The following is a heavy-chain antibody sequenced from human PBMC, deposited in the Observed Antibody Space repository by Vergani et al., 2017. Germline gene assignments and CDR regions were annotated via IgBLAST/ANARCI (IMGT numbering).Heavy chain of an antibody. CDR2: ISDGGETK. D-gene: IGHD1/OR15-1a*01. J-gene: IGHJ5*02. V-gene: IGHV3-11*01. CDR1: GFIFSDYY. CDR3: GRKQSPASLMDKPIDI. Sequence: QVQLVASGGGLVRPGGSRRLSCAASGFIFSDYYMTWIRQTPGKGLEWLAHISDGGETKMYAESLKGRFTVSRDNTKNLLILQMKTLKVDDTATYYCGRKQSPASLMDKPIDIWGQGTLVTVSS.